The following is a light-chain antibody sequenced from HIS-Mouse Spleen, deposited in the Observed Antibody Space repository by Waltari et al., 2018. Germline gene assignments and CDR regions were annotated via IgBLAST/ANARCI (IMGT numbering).Light chain of an antibody. V-gene: IGLV3-10*01. CDR1: ALPKKY. Sequence: SYELTQPPSVSVSPGQTARITCSGDALPKKYAYWYQQKSGQAPVLVIYEDIKRPSGIPERFSGSSSETMATLTISGAQVEDEADYYCYSTDSSGNHRVFGGGTKLTVL. J-gene: IGLJ2*01. CDR3: YSTDSSGNHRV. CDR2: EDI.